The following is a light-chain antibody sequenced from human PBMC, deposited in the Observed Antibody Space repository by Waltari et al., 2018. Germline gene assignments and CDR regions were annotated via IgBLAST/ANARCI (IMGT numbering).Light chain of an antibody. Sequence: QSVLTQPPSVSAAPGQRVTISCSGGSSNIGHNYVSWYRQFPGTAPKFLIDENTRRPSGIPGRFSCSKSGPSATLDITGLQAADEADYYCGTWDSSLSGAVFGGGTHLTVL. CDR3: GTWDSSLSGAV. CDR1: SSNIGHNY. J-gene: IGLJ7*01. CDR2: ENT. V-gene: IGLV1-51*02.